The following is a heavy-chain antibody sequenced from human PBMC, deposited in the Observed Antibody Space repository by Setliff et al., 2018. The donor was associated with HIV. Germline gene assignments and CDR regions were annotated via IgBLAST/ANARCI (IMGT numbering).Heavy chain of an antibody. J-gene: IGHJ4*02. D-gene: IGHD3-10*01. CDR1: GYTFTDYY. CDR3: ARDMSVEGSGSYFDY. CDR2: VDPEDGET. Sequence: ASVKVSCKASGYTFTDYYMHWGQQAPGKGLEWIGRVDPEDGETRYAEKFQGRVTMTRDTSTSTVYMEVSSLRSEDTAVYYCARDMSVEGSGSYFDYWGQGTLVTVSS. V-gene: IGHV1-69-2*01.